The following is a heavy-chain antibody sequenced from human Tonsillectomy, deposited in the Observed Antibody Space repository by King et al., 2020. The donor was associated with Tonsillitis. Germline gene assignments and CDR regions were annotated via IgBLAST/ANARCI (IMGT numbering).Heavy chain of an antibody. Sequence: QLQESGPGLVKPSETPSLTCSVSGGSIISYYWNWIRQTPGKGLEWIGFTFYSGTTHSRTTQYNPSLKGRVTISADTSKRQFYLRLTSVTTADTAVYYCTRRGDRYGSVFDYWGQGIPVTVSS. J-gene: IGHJ4*02. V-gene: IGHV4-59*01. CDR2: TFYSGTTHSRTT. CDR3: TRRGDRYGSVFDY. CDR1: GGSIISYY. D-gene: IGHD5-18*01.